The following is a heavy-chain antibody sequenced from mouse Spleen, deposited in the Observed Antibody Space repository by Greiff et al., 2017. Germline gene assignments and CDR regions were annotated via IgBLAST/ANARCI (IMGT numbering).Heavy chain of an antibody. CDR3: ARAYDGSYDWYFDV. CDR2: INPGSGGT. Sequence: VQGVESGAELVRPGTSVKVSCKASGYAFTNYLIEWVKQRPGQGLEWIGVINPGSGGTNYNEKFKGKATLTADKSSSTAYMQLSSLTSEDSAVYFCARAYDGSYDWYFDVWGAGTTVTVSS. CDR1: GYAFTNYL. D-gene: IGHD2-10*01. J-gene: IGHJ1*01. V-gene: IGHV1-54*01.